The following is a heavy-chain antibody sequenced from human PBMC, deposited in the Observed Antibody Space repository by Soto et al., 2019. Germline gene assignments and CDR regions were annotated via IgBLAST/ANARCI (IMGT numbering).Heavy chain of an antibody. CDR3: ARDPGRGSLWGFGMDV. J-gene: IGHJ6*02. D-gene: IGHD1-26*01. V-gene: IGHV1-2*02. CDR1: GYSFNDYY. Sequence: VQLVQSGAEVRKPGASVKVSCKTSGYSFNDYYVHWVRQAPRQGLEWVGWINPHNGETDFGDNFQGRVTMTRDTASKTAYMELNKLSSDDTAVYYCARDPGRGSLWGFGMDVWGRGTTVIVS. CDR2: INPHNGET.